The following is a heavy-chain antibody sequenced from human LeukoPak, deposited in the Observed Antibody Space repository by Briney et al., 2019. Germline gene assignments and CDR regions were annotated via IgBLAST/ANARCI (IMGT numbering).Heavy chain of an antibody. D-gene: IGHD6-13*01. CDR2: IWYDGSCK. J-gene: IGHJ4*02. CDR1: GFSFSAYG. CDR3: ARSQSSSLIDY. Sequence: PGGSLRLSCAASGFSFSAYGVHWVRQAPGKGLEWVAVIWYDGSCKDYADSVKGRFTFSRDNSKNTLYLQMNSLTVEDTAVYYCARSQSSSLIDYWGQGTLVTVSS. V-gene: IGHV3-33*01.